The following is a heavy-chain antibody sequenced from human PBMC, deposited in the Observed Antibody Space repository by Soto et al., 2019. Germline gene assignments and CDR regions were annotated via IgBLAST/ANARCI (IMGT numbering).Heavy chain of an antibody. V-gene: IGHV4-4*02. J-gene: IGHJ4*02. CDR2: IYHSGST. D-gene: IGHD3-3*01. CDR3: ASGRRTIAKAYYFDY. CDR1: SGSISSSNW. Sequence: SETLSLTCAVSSGSISSSNWWSWVRQPPGTGLEWIGEIYHSGSTNYNPSLKSRVTISVDKSKNQFSLKLSSVTAADTAVYYCASGRRTIAKAYYFDYWGQGTLVTVSS.